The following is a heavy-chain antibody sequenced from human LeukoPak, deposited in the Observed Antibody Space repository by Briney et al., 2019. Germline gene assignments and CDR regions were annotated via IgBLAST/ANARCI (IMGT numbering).Heavy chain of an antibody. V-gene: IGHV3-48*03. CDR1: GFTFSSYE. D-gene: IGHD3-22*01. CDR2: ISSSGSTI. J-gene: IGHJ4*02. Sequence: GGSLRLSCAASGFTFSSYEMNWVRQAPGKGLEWVSFISSSGSTIYYADSVKGRFTISRDNAKNSLYLQMNSLRAEDTALYYCARVRYYDSSGYYGPLDYWGQGTLVTVSS. CDR3: ARVRYYDSSGYYGPLDY.